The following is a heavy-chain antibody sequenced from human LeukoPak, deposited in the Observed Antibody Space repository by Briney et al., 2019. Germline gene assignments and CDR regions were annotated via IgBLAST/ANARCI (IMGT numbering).Heavy chain of an antibody. CDR3: ARDNHMVRGATSHFDY. CDR1: GFTFSSYE. Sequence: GGSLRLSCAASGFTFSSYEMNWVRQAPGKGLEWVSYISSSGSTIYSADSVKGRFTISRDNAKNSLYLQMNSLRAEDTAVYYCARDNHMVRGATSHFDYWGQGTLVTVSS. D-gene: IGHD3-10*01. CDR2: ISSSGSTI. V-gene: IGHV3-48*03. J-gene: IGHJ4*02.